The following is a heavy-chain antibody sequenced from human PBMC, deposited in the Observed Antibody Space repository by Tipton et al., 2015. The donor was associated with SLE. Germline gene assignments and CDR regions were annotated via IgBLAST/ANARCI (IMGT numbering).Heavy chain of an antibody. D-gene: IGHD6-13*01. J-gene: IGHJ4*02. CDR1: GFTFSSYG. Sequence: SLRLSCVASGFTFSSYGMHWVRQAPGKGLEWVAVIYSGGSTYYADSVKGRFTISRDNSKNTLYLQMNSLRAEDTAVYYCARASIAAAGYYFDYWGQGTLVTVSS. V-gene: IGHV3-NL1*01. CDR2: IYSGGST. CDR3: ARASIAAAGYYFDY.